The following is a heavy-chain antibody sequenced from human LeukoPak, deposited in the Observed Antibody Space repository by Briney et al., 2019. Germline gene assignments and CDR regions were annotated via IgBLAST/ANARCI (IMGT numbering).Heavy chain of an antibody. CDR1: GFTFSADW. J-gene: IGHJ3*02. D-gene: IGHD2-21*02. CDR2: ISYDGSNK. V-gene: IGHV3-30*18. Sequence: GGSLRLSCAPSGFTFSADWMSWVRQAPGKGLEWVAVISYDGSNKYYADSVKGRFTISRDNSKNTLYLQMNSLRAEDTAVYYCAKDMVTLAFDIWGQGTMVTVSS. CDR3: AKDMVTLAFDI.